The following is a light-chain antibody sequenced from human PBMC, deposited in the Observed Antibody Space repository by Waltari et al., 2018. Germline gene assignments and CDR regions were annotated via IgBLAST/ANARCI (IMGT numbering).Light chain of an antibody. V-gene: IGKV1-5*01. CDR2: DVS. CDR1: HTINNC. CDR3: QQYYSSPAT. J-gene: IGKJ1*01. Sequence: DIKRTQSPPTLSPFVGDRFPIHCRASHTINNCLAWYQQKPGKAPKLLIYDVSSLESGVPSRFSGSGSGTEFTLTISSLQPDDFAIYYCQQYYSSPATFGQGTKVEIK.